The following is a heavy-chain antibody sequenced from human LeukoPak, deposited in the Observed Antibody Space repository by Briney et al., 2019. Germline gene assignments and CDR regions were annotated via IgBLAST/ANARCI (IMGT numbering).Heavy chain of an antibody. Sequence: GGSLRFSCPAPGFTFRSSPISWFRKFPGKGLEWFSAIRANADSTYYADSVKGRFTISRDNSKNTLYLQMNSLRAEDTALYYCVKVGGWLVFDNWGQGTPVTVSS. J-gene: IGHJ4*02. CDR3: VKVGGWLVFDN. CDR2: IRANADST. CDR1: GFTFRSSP. D-gene: IGHD6-19*01. V-gene: IGHV3-23*01.